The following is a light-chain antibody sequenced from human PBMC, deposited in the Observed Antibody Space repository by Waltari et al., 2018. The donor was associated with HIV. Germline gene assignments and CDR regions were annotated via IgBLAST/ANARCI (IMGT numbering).Light chain of an antibody. CDR2: GNT. CDR3: QSYDNSLNAVV. CDR1: SPNIGARED. Sequence: QSVLTQPPSVSGAPGQRVIISCTGSSPNIGAREDVHWYQPLPGAVPKVLIYGNTTRPSGVPDRFSGSKSGASASLAIAGLQTDDEADYYCQSYDNSLNAVVFGGGTRLTVL. J-gene: IGLJ2*01. V-gene: IGLV1-40*01.